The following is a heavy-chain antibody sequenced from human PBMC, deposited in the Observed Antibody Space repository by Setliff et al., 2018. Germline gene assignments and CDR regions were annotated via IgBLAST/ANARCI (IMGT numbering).Heavy chain of an antibody. D-gene: IGHD1-1*01. CDR3: ARDQARWLVAAGTFDY. Sequence: PGGSLRLSCAASGFVFSNFAMNWVRQAPGKGLEWVSTISGGGTNMDYADSVKGRFTISRDNSNSEVFLQMDSLRAEDTAVYYCARDQARWLVAAGTFDYWGPGALVTV. J-gene: IGHJ4*02. CDR2: ISGGGTNM. V-gene: IGHV3-23*01. CDR1: GFVFSNFA.